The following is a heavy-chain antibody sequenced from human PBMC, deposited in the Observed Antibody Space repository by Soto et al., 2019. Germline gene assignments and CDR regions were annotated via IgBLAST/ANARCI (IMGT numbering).Heavy chain of an antibody. Sequence: PGGSLRLSCAASGFTFISYAMHWVLQAPCKGLEWVAVISYDGSNKYYADSVKGRFTISRDNSKNTLYLQMNSLRAEDTAVYYCARDHHDFWSGYKDYYYGMDVWGQGTTVTVSS. CDR1: GFTFISYA. D-gene: IGHD3-3*01. V-gene: IGHV3-30-3*01. CDR3: ARDHHDFWSGYKDYYYGMDV. CDR2: ISYDGSNK. J-gene: IGHJ6*02.